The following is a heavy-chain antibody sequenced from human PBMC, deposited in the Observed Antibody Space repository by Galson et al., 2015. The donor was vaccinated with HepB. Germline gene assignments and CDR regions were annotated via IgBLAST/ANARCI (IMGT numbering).Heavy chain of an antibody. CDR2: IKAGNGDT. D-gene: IGHD3-22*01. CDR3: ARGYYYDSSGYYPDS. J-gene: IGHJ4*02. Sequence: SVKVSCKASGYSFTSHVIHWVCQAPGQRLEWMGWIKAGNGDTKYSPKFQDRVTITRDTSARIAYMKLSSLRSEDTAVYYCARGYYYDSSGYYPDSWGQGTLVTVSS. V-gene: IGHV1-3*01. CDR1: GYSFTSHV.